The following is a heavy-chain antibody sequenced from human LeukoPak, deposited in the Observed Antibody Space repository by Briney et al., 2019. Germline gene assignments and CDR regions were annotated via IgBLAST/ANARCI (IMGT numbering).Heavy chain of an antibody. Sequence: PRRSLRPSSAPSAFTLSSIEMNWVRQAPRGGLEWVAHTFSGVAVKYYRGSRRGRFSMSRGNAKSLLFLQMNSLRAEDTAVYYCARGTLNGPFVISLDYCGQGALFTVSS. CDR2: TFSGVAVK. CDR3: ARGTLNGPFVISLDY. J-gene: IGHJ4*02. D-gene: IGHD3-9*01. V-gene: IGHV3-48*03. CDR1: AFTLSSIE.